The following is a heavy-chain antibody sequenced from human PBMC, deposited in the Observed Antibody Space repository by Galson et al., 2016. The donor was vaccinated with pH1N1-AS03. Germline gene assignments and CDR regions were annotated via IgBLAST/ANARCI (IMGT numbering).Heavy chain of an antibody. D-gene: IGHD2/OR15-2a*01. CDR1: GFTFSSYW. CDR3: ADPFGLP. CDR2: IDSDGSNT. Sequence: SLRLSCAASGFTFSSYWMHWVRPLPGKGLVWVSGIDSDGSNTYYADSVRGRFTISRDNAKNTLYLQMNSLSAEDTALYYCADPFGLPWGQGTLITVSS. V-gene: IGHV3-74*01. J-gene: IGHJ4*02.